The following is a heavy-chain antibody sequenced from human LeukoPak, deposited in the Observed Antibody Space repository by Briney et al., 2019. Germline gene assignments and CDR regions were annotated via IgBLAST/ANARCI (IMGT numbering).Heavy chain of an antibody. D-gene: IGHD3-22*01. V-gene: IGHV3-74*01. CDR2: INGDGRNI. J-gene: IGHJ4*02. Sequence: GGSLRLSCVASGFTFSSYWMHWVRQDPRKGLVWVSRINGDGRNINYADSVRGRFTISRDNAKNTLYLQMNSLRAEDTAVYYCAKKGYYDGSGYYMYYFDHWGQGTLVTVSS. CDR1: GFTFSSYW. CDR3: AKKGYYDGSGYYMYYFDH.